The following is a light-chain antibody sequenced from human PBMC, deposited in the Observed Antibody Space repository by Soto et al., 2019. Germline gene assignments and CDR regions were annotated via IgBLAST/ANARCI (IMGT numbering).Light chain of an antibody. J-gene: IGLJ1*01. Sequence: QSALTKPASVSGTTGQTITISCTGTSSDVGGYNYVSWYQQHPGKAPKLVIYEVSNRPSGVSNRFSGSKSGNTASLTISGLQAKDEADYYCRSYTSRCIRVFGPGTNVNFL. CDR3: RSYTSRCIRV. V-gene: IGLV2-14*01. CDR2: EVS. CDR1: SSDVGGYNY.